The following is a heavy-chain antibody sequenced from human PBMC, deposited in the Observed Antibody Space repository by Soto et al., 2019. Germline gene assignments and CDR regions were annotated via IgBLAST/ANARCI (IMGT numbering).Heavy chain of an antibody. CDR1: GFTFSDQY. Sequence: EVQLVESGGGLVQPGGSLRLSCAASGFTFSDQYMDWVRQAPGEGLEWVGRIRNKLAGYTTTYAASVKGRFTISRDDSKNSLYLHMNSLTTEDTAVYYCARWDQRNWGQGTLVTVSS. CDR3: ARWDQRN. CDR2: IRNKLAGYTT. J-gene: IGHJ1*01. D-gene: IGHD1-26*01. V-gene: IGHV3-72*01.